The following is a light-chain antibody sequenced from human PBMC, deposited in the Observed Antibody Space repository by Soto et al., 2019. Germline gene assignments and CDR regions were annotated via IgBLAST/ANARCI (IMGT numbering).Light chain of an antibody. CDR2: TAS. V-gene: IGKV1-9*01. J-gene: IGKJ4*01. CDR3: QQLNSYPLT. Sequence: DIQLTQSPSFLSASVGDRATITCRASQGISNYLAWYQRKPGKAPKLLIYTASTLQSGVPSRFSGSGSGTELTLTISSLQSDDFATYYCQQLNSYPLTFGGGTKVEIK. CDR1: QGISNY.